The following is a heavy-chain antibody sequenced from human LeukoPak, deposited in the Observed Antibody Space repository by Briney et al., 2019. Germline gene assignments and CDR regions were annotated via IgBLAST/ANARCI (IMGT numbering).Heavy chain of an antibody. CDR1: GDSISNYY. D-gene: IGHD4-23*01. CDR2: IYYSGST. J-gene: IGHJ5*02. CDR3: AKDLSPDYGGNPFDP. Sequence: TSETLSLTCTVSGDSISNYYWSWIRQPPGKGLEWIGYIYYSGSTNHNPSLKSRVTISIDTSKNQFSLKLSSVTAADTAVYYCAKDLSPDYGGNPFDPWGQGTLVTVSS. V-gene: IGHV4-59*12.